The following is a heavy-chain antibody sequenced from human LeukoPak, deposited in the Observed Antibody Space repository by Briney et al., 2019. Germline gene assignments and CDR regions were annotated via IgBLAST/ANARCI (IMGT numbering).Heavy chain of an antibody. V-gene: IGHV4-59*01. CDR1: GGSISSYY. CDR3: ARDGQSGGDWTSYYYYYMDV. D-gene: IGHD2-21*02. CDR2: IYYSGST. Sequence: KTSETLSLTCTVSGGSISSYYWSWIRQPPGKGLEWIGYIYYSGSTNYNPSLKSRVTISVDTSKNQFSLKLSSVTAADTAVYYCARDGQSGGDWTSYYYYYMDVWGKGTTVTVSS. J-gene: IGHJ6*03.